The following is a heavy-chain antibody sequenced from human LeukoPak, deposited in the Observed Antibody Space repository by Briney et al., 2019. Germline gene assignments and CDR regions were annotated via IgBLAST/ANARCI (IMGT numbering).Heavy chain of an antibody. CDR3: ARMHCSGGSCYSVWFYFDY. J-gene: IGHJ4*02. D-gene: IGHD2-15*01. V-gene: IGHV3-21*01. CDR1: GFTFSSYS. CDR2: ISSSSSYI. Sequence: GGSLRLSCAASGFTFSSYSMNWVRQAPGKGLEWVSSISSSSSYIYYADSVKGRFTISRDNAKNSLYLQMNSLRAEDTAVYYCARMHCSGGSCYSVWFYFDYWGQGTLVTVSS.